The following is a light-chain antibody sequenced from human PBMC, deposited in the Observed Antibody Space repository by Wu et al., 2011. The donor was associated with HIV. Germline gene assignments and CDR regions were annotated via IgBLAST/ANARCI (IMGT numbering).Light chain of an antibody. V-gene: IGKV3D-20*02. CDR2: GAS. Sequence: EIVLTQSPGTLSLSPGERATLSCRASQRVSSNYLAWYQQKFGQAPRLVMYGASSRATGIPDRFSGSGSGTDFTLTISSLEPEDSAIYYCQQRTNWPLISFGPGTRLEIK. J-gene: IGKJ5*01. CDR3: QQRTNWPLIS. CDR1: QRVSSNY.